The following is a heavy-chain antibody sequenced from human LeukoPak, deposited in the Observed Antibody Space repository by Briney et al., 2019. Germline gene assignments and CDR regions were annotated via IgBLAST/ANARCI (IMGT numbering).Heavy chain of an antibody. J-gene: IGHJ6*02. Sequence: PSETLSLTCAVYGGSFSGYYWSWIRQPPGKGLEWIGEINHSVSTNYNPSLKSRVTISVDTSKNQFSLKLSSVTAADTAVYYCARVEYSSSLGYYGMDVWGQGTTVTVSS. CDR3: ARVEYSSSLGYYGMDV. CDR2: INHSVST. D-gene: IGHD6-6*01. CDR1: GGSFSGYY. V-gene: IGHV4-34*01.